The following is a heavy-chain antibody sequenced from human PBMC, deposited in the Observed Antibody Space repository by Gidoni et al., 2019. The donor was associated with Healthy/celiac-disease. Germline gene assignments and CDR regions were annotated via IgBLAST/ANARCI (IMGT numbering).Heavy chain of an antibody. CDR1: GPSFSGYY. V-gene: IGHV4-34*01. D-gene: IGHD3-22*01. J-gene: IGHJ4*02. CDR3: ARGRYHDSSGFPY. CDR2: ITHTGST. Sequence: QVQLQQCGAGLLKPSETLSLTCAMSGPSFSGYYCSWIRHSPGSGLRWIAEITHTGSTNYKPSLRSRVTISVDASKNQFSLQRRSVTAADTAVYYCARGRYHDSSGFPYWGKGTLVTVSS.